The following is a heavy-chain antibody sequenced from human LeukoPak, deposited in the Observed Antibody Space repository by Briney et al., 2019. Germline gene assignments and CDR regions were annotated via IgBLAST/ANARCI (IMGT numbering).Heavy chain of an antibody. CDR2: IYYSGST. CDR3: ARRFNSWLAP. J-gene: IGHJ4*02. Sequence: LSETLSLTCTVSGGSISSYYWSWIRQPPGKGLEWIGYIYYSGSTNYNPSLKSRVTISVDTSKNQFSLKLSSVTAADTAVYYCARRFNSWLAPWGQGTLVTVSS. V-gene: IGHV4-59*08. CDR1: GGSISSYY. D-gene: IGHD6-19*01.